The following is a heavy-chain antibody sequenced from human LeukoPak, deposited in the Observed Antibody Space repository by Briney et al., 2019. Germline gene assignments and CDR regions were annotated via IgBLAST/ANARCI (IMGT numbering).Heavy chain of an antibody. CDR3: ARDKARPSSTPVGW. D-gene: IGHD2-2*01. V-gene: IGHV1-2*02. CDR2: INPNSGGT. Sequence: ASVKVSCKASGGTFSSYAISWVRQAPGQGLEWMGWINPNSGGTNYAQKFQGRVTMTRDTSISTAYMELSRLRSDDTAVYYCARDKARPSSTPVGWWGQGTLVTVSS. J-gene: IGHJ4*02. CDR1: GGTFSSYA.